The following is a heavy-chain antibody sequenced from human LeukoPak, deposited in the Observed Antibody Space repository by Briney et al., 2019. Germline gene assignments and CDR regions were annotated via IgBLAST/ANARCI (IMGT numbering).Heavy chain of an antibody. V-gene: IGHV4-38-2*02. CDR2: IYHSGST. J-gene: IGHJ4*02. CDR3: ARDGVVVAATFDY. CDR1: GYSISSGYY. D-gene: IGHD2-15*01. Sequence: SETLSLTCTVSGYSISSGYYWGWIRQPPGKGLEWIGSIYHSGSTYYNPSLKSRVTISVDTSKNRFSLKLSSVTAADTAVYYCARDGVVVAATFDYWGQGTLVTVSS.